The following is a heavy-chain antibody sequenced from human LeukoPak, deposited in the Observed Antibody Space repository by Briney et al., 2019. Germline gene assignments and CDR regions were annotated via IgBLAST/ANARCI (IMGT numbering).Heavy chain of an antibody. CDR2: INHSGST. J-gene: IGHJ5*02. CDR1: GGSFSGYY. V-gene: IGHV4-34*01. D-gene: IGHD4-17*01. CDR3: AREYAVTVTTSIWFDP. Sequence: SETLSLTCAVYGGSFSGYYWSWIRQPPGKGLEWIGEINHSGSTNYNPSLKSRVTISVDTSKNQFSLKLSSVTAADTAVYYCAREYAVTVTTSIWFDPWGQGTLVTVSS.